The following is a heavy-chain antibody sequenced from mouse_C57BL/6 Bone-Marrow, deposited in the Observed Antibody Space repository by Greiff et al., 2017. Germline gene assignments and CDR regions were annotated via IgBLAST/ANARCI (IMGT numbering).Heavy chain of an antibody. CDR3: AKKTIVTPRFAY. V-gene: IGHV2-4*01. CDR2: IWSGGST. Sequence: VQRVESGPGLVQPSQSLSITCTVSGFSLTSYGVHWVRQPPGKGLEWLGVIWSGGSTDYNAAFISRLSISKDNSKSQVFFKMNSLQADDTAIYYSAKKTIVTPRFAYWGQGALVTGSA. J-gene: IGHJ3*01. CDR1: GFSLTSYG. D-gene: IGHD2-5*01.